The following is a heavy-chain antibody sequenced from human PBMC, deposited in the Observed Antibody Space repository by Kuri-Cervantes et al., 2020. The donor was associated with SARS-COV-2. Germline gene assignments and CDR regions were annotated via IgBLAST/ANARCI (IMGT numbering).Heavy chain of an antibody. Sequence: ASVTVSCQGSGYSYTSYGISWVRQAPGQGLQWMGWINKGNTKYAQKFQGRVTMTTDTSTRTAYMELKSLRADDTAMYYCARDWGPYYQDTNGFLLYFDYWGQGTLVTVSS. CDR1: GYSYTSYG. CDR2: INKGNT. J-gene: IGHJ4*02. D-gene: IGHD3-22*01. V-gene: IGHV1-18*01. CDR3: ARDWGPYYQDTNGFLLYFDY.